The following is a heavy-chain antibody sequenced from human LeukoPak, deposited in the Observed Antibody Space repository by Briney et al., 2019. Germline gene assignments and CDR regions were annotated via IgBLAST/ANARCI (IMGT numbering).Heavy chain of an antibody. D-gene: IGHD3-16*01. V-gene: IGHV4-4*07. CDR2: IYTSGST. Sequence: SSETLSLTCTVSGGSISSYYWSWIRQPAGKGLEWIGRIYTSGSTNYNPSLKSRVTMSVDTSKNQFSLKLSSVTAADTAVYYCARERIMITFGGVIWFDPWGQGTLVTVSS. CDR3: ARERIMITFGGVIWFDP. J-gene: IGHJ5*02. CDR1: GGSISSYY.